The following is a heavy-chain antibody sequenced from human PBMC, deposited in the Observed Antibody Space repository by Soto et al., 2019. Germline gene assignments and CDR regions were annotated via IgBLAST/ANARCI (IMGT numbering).Heavy chain of an antibody. D-gene: IGHD2-21*02. Sequence: SETLSLTCAVSGYTITTGYSWGWVRQPPGKGLEWIGNIFHSGRTYYSPSLKDRLTVSMDTSKNQFSLNLRSVTAADTAVYYCARESSGGNSDFDLWGLGTMVTVSS. J-gene: IGHJ3*01. CDR1: GYTITTGYS. CDR2: IFHSGRT. V-gene: IGHV4-38-2*02. CDR3: ARESSGGNSDFDL.